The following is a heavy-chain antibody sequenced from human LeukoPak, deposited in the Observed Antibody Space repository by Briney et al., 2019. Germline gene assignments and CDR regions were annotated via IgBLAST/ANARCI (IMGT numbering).Heavy chain of an antibody. V-gene: IGHV3-11*01. CDR2: ISSGGSTI. J-gene: IGHJ4*02. CDR1: GFTFSDYY. D-gene: IGHD3-10*01. Sequence: GGSLRLSCAASGFTFSDYYMSWIRQAPGKGLEWVSYISSGGSTIYYADSVKGRFTISRDNAKNSLYLQMNSLRAEDTAVYYCARYGPNYYGSGSYRGFDYWGQGTLVTVSS. CDR3: ARYGPNYYGSGSYRGFDY.